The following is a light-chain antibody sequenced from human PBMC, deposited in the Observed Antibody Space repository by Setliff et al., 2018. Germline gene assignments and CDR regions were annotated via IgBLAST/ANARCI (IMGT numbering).Light chain of an antibody. Sequence: LAQPASVSGSLGQSITISCIGTSSDIGGTNYVSWYQQFPGEAPQLIIYAASDRPSGVSHRFSGSKSGNTASLTISGLQAEDEADYYCCSYTNRATYVFGTGTKVTVL. CDR3: CSYTNRATYV. V-gene: IGLV2-14*03. CDR2: AAS. J-gene: IGLJ1*01. CDR1: SSDIGGTNY.